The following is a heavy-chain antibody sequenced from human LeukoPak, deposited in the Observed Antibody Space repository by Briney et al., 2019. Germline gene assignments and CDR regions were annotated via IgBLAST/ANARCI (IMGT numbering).Heavy chain of an antibody. V-gene: IGHV3-9*01. J-gene: IGHJ5*02. CDR1: GFTFDDYA. CDR3: AKDQNSPVSSWYGGFDP. Sequence: PGGSLRLSCAASGFTFDDYAMHWVRQAPGKGLEWVSGISWNSGSIGYADSVKGRFTISRDNAKNSLYLQMNSLRAEDTALYYCAKDQNSPVSSWYGGFDPWGQGTLVTVSS. D-gene: IGHD6-13*01. CDR2: ISWNSGSI.